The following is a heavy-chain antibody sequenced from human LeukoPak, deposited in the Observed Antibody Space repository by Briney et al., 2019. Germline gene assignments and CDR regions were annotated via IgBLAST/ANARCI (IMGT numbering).Heavy chain of an antibody. D-gene: IGHD6-19*01. J-gene: IGHJ4*02. CDR1: GYTFTGYY. CDR3: ARAWRDSSGGGY. CDR2: INPNSGAT. Sequence: ASVKVSCKASGYTFTGYYMHWVRQAPGQGLEWMGWINPNSGATNYAQKFQGRVTMTRDTSISTASMELSSLKPDDTAVYYCARAWRDSSGGGYWGQGTLVTVSS. V-gene: IGHV1-2*02.